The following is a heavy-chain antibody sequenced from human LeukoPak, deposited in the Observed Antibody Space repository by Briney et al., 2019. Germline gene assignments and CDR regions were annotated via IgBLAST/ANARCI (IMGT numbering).Heavy chain of an antibody. J-gene: IGHJ4*02. CDR2: INPSGGST. CDR1: GYTFTSYG. Sequence: ASVKVSCKASGYTFTSYGISWVRQAPGQGLEWMGIINPSGGSTTYAQKFQGRVTMTRDTSTSTVYMELSSLRSEDTAVYYCARNRWLDYWGQGTLVTVSS. D-gene: IGHD5-24*01. V-gene: IGHV1-46*01. CDR3: ARNRWLDY.